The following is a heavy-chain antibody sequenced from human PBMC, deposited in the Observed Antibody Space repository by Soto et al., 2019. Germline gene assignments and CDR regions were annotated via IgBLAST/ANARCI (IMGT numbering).Heavy chain of an antibody. CDR2: INHSGST. CDR3: AREQSSTTVTRYYGMDV. J-gene: IGHJ6*02. CDR1: GGSFSGYY. D-gene: IGHD4-17*01. V-gene: IGHV4-34*01. Sequence: QVQLQQWGAGLLKPSETLSLTCAVYGGSFSGYYWSWIRQPPGKGLEWIGEINHSGSTNYNPSLKSRVTISVDTSKNQFSLKLSSVTAADTAVYYCAREQSSTTVTRYYGMDVWGQGTTVTVSS.